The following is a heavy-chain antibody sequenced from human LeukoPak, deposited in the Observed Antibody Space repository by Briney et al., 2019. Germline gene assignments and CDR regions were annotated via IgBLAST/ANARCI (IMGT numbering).Heavy chain of an antibody. J-gene: IGHJ6*03. V-gene: IGHV1-69*06. Sequence: ASVKVSCKASGGTFSSYAISWVRQAPGQGLEWMGGIIPIFGTANYAQKSQGRVTITADKSTSTAYMGLSSLRSEDTAVYYCARALYGSGTETNYYYYMDVWGKGTTVTVSS. D-gene: IGHD3-10*01. CDR2: IIPIFGTA. CDR3: ARALYGSGTETNYYYYMDV. CDR1: GGTFSSYA.